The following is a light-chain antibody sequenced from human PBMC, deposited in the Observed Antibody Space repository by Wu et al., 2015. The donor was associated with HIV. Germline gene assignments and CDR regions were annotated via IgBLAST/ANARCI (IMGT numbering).Light chain of an antibody. Sequence: EIVLTQSPGTLSLSPGERATLSCRASQSVSSSYLAWYQQKPGQALRLLIYGASSRATGIPDRFSGSGSGTDFTLTISRLEPEDFAVYYCQQYGNSPYTFGQGPSCRSN. CDR3: QQYGNSPYT. J-gene: IGKJ2*01. CDR1: QSVSSSY. CDR2: GAS. V-gene: IGKV3-20*01.